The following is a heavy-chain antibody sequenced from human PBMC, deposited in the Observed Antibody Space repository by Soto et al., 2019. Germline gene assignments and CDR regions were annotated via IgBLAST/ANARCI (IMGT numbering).Heavy chain of an antibody. D-gene: IGHD1-26*01. CDR3: VRDDGARSADY. CDR2: INQDGSEK. V-gene: IGHV3-7*04. J-gene: IGHJ4*02. Sequence: EVQLVESGGDLVQPGGSLRLSCIASGFTFSTYWMTWIRHTPGKGLEWVAQINQDGSEKYYVDSVEGRFTISRDNAKNSLYLQMNGLRGADTAVYYCVRDDGARSADYWGQGALVTVSS. CDR1: GFTFSTYW.